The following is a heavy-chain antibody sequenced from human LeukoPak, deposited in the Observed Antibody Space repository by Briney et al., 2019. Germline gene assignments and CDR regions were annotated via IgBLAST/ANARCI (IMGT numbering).Heavy chain of an antibody. V-gene: IGHV1-2*06. Sequence: ASVKVSCKASGYTFTGYYMHWVRQALGQGLEWMGRINPNSGGTNYAQKFQGRVTMTRDTSISTAYMELSRLRSDDTAVYYCARDVGSGYSYGFDYWGQGTLVTVSS. CDR1: GYTFTGYY. D-gene: IGHD5-18*01. CDR2: INPNSGGT. J-gene: IGHJ4*02. CDR3: ARDVGSGYSYGFDY.